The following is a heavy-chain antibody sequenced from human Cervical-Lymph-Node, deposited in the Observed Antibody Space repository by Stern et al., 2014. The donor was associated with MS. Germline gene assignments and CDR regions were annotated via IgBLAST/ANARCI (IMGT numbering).Heavy chain of an antibody. CDR1: AYTFTTYY. CDR3: ARDLIGSGSYFWFDP. CDR2: IDPSGGRT. J-gene: IGHJ5*02. V-gene: IGHV1-46*01. D-gene: IGHD3-10*01. Sequence: QLGQSGAEVKKPGASVKVSCKASAYTFTTYYMHWVRQAPGQGLEWMGVIDPSGGRTTYAQKFQGRVTMTRDTSTSTVYMELGSLRSEDTAVYFCARDLIGSGSYFWFDPWGQGTLVTVSS.